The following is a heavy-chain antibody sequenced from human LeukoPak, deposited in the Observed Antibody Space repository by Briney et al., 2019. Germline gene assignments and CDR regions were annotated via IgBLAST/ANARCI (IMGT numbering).Heavy chain of an antibody. CDR2: IYYSGST. CDR3: ARAVVIRDYYYGMDV. J-gene: IGHJ6*02. D-gene: IGHD3-22*01. Sequence: PSETLSLTCTVSGGSISSYYWSWIRQPPGKGLEWIGYIYYSGSTNYNPSLKSRVTISVDTSRNQFSLKLSSVTAADTAVYYCARAVVIRDYYYGMDVWGQGTTVTVSS. CDR1: GGSISSYY. V-gene: IGHV4-59*01.